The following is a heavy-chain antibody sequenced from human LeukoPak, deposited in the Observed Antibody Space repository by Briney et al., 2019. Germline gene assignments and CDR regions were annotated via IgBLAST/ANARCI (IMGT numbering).Heavy chain of an antibody. CDR3: AAGRQLPRRRNYYYYMDV. D-gene: IGHD6-6*01. CDR1: GGTFSSYA. J-gene: IGHJ6*03. V-gene: IGHV1-69*15. Sequence: GASVKVSCKASGGTFSSYAISWVRQAPGQGLEWMGRIIPIFGTANYTQKFQGRVTITADESTSTAYMELSSLRSEDTAVYYCAAGRQLPRRRNYYYYMDVWGKGTTVTVSS. CDR2: IIPIFGTA.